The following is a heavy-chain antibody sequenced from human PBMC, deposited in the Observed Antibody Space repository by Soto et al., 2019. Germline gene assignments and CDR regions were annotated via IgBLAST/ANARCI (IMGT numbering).Heavy chain of an antibody. CDR1: GLTFSNYA. Sequence: GGSLRLSCATSGLTFSNYAMSWVRQAPGGGLEWVSSMSGSSSTTYYADSVRGRFTISRDRSKNTLYLQMSSLRAEDTALYYCAKNRERELPRVIDFWGQGTRVTVSS. D-gene: IGHD1-7*01. J-gene: IGHJ4*02. CDR3: AKNRERELPRVIDF. V-gene: IGHV3-23*01. CDR2: MSGSSSTT.